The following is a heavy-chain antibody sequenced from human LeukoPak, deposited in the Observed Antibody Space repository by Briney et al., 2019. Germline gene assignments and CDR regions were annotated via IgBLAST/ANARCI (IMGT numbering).Heavy chain of an antibody. J-gene: IGHJ6*04. CDR3: ATLMFRGVIGDDYYGMDV. Sequence: ASVTVSCKVSGSTLTKLSVHWVRQPPGKGLEWMGGFDPEDGETINELKFQGRVTMTEDTSTDTAYMELSSLRSEDTAVYYCATLMFRGVIGDDYYGMDVWGKGTTVTVSS. CDR2: FDPEDGET. CDR1: GSTLTKLS. V-gene: IGHV1-24*01. D-gene: IGHD3-10*01.